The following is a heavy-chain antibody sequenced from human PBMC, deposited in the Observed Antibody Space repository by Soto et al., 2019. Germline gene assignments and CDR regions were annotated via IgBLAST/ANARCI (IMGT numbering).Heavy chain of an antibody. J-gene: IGHJ5*02. D-gene: IGHD1-7*01. V-gene: IGHV4-4*02. CDR3: ARRDPGTSVDH. Sequence: SETLSLTCAVSGGSFTSNNWWTWVRQPPGQGLEWIGEIYRTGSTNYNPSLKSRVTISLDKSENQFSLKVTSLTAEDTAVYYCARRDPGTSVDHWGQGTLVTVSS. CDR2: IYRTGST. CDR1: GGSFTSNNW.